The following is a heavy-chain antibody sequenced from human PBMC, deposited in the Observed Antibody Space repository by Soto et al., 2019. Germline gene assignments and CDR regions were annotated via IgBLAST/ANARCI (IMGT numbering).Heavy chain of an antibody. D-gene: IGHD3-10*01. Sequence: SETLSLTCAVYGGSFSGYYWSWIRQPPGKGLEWIGEINHSGSTNYNPSLKSRVTISVDTSKNQFSLKLSSVTAADTAVYYCASLRFGENPYCGMDVWGQGTTVTVS. J-gene: IGHJ6*02. CDR2: INHSGST. V-gene: IGHV4-34*01. CDR3: ASLRFGENPYCGMDV. CDR1: GGSFSGYY.